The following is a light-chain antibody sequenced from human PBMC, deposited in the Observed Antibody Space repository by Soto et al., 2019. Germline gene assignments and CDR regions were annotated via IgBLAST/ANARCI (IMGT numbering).Light chain of an antibody. Sequence: QCALTQAASGSGSPGQSITISCTGTSSDVGAYNYVSWYQQHPGKAPKLMIYEVSSRPSGVSNRFSGSKSGNTASLTISGLQAEDEADYYCASYTSSSTWVFGGGTKVTVL. V-gene: IGLV2-14*01. J-gene: IGLJ3*02. CDR1: SSDVGAYNY. CDR2: EVS. CDR3: ASYTSSSTWV.